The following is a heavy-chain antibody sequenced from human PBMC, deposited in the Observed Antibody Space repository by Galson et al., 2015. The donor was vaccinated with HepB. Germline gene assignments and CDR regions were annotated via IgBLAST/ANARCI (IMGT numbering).Heavy chain of an antibody. CDR3: ARFQYYYDSSGYYLPDAFDI. D-gene: IGHD3-22*01. J-gene: IGHJ3*02. CDR1: GYTFTSYG. V-gene: IGHV1-18*01. CDR2: ISAYNGNT. Sequence: SVKVSCKASGYTFTSYGISWVRQAPGQGLEWMGWISAYNGNTNYAQKLQGRVTMTTDTSTSTAYMELRSLRSDDTAVYYCARFQYYYDSSGYYLPDAFDIWGQGTMVTVSS.